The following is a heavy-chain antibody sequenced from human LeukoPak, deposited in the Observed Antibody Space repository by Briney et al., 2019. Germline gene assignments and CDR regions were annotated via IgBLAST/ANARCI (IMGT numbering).Heavy chain of an antibody. CDR2: MFYRGST. CDR1: GASVSSGSYS. V-gene: IGHV4-61*01. Sequence: SETLSLTCTVSGASVSSGSYSWNWIRQPPGKGLEWIGYMFYRGSTNYNPSLKSRVTISVDTSKNQFSLKLTSVTAADTAVYYCAKRDSIGYYNWGQGTLVTVSS. D-gene: IGHD3-22*01. J-gene: IGHJ1*01. CDR3: AKRDSIGYYN.